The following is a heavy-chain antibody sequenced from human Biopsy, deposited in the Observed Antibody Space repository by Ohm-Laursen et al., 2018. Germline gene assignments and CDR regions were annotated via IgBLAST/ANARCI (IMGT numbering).Heavy chain of an antibody. D-gene: IGHD3-22*01. CDR2: VYYTGRT. J-gene: IGHJ2*01. Sequence: TLSLTWTVSGDSISSYYWSWIRQPPGKGLQWIGYVYYTGRTDYNPSLQSRVTISVDTSKNHFSLRLRSVTPADTAIYYCARDRGYYSDRTVPGYFDLWGRGTLVTVSS. CDR1: GDSISSYY. V-gene: IGHV4-59*01. CDR3: ARDRGYYSDRTVPGYFDL.